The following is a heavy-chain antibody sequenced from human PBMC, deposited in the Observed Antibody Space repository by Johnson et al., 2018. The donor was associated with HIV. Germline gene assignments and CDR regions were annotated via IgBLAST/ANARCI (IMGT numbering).Heavy chain of an antibody. CDR1: GFTFSSYA. J-gene: IGHJ3*02. D-gene: IGHD3-22*01. Sequence: VHLVESGGGVVQPGRSLRLSCAASGFTFSSYAMHWVRQAPGKGLEWVGRIKSKTEGGTTDYAAPVKGRFTISRDDSKNTLYLQMNSLKTEDTAVYYCTTYPNYYDNAFDIWGQGTMVTVSS. V-gene: IGHV3-15*01. CDR3: TTYPNYYDNAFDI. CDR2: IKSKTEGGTT.